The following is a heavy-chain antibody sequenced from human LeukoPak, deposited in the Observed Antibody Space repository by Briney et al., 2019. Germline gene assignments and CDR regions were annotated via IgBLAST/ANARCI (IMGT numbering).Heavy chain of an antibody. J-gene: IGHJ4*02. V-gene: IGHV1-69*04. CDR1: GGTFSSYA. D-gene: IGHD5-12*01. CDR3: ARRGRNSGYDF. CDR2: IIPIFGIA. Sequence: LVKVSCKASGGTFSSYAISWVRQAPGQGLEWMGRIIPIFGIANYAQKFQGRVTITADKSTSTAYMELSSLRSEDTAVYYCARRGRNSGYDFWGQGTLVTVSS.